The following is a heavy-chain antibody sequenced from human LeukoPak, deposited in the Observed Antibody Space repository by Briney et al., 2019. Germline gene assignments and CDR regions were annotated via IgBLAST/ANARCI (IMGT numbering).Heavy chain of an antibody. CDR2: IIPIFGTA. CDR1: GGTFSSYA. J-gene: IGHJ4*02. D-gene: IGHD5-24*01. CDR3: ARGGPVGDGYSSALDY. Sequence: SVKVSCKASGGTFSSYAISWVRQAPGQGLEWMGGIIPIFGTANYAQKFQGRVTITADESTSTAYMELSSLRSEDTAVYYCARGGPVGDGYSSALDYWGQGTLATVSS. V-gene: IGHV1-69*01.